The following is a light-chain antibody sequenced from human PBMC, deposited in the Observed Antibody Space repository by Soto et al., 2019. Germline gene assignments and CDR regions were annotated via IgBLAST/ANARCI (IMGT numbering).Light chain of an antibody. CDR1: SSDVGGYNH. CDR2: DVS. J-gene: IGLJ2*01. Sequence: QSALTQPASVSGSPGQSITISCTGTSSDVGGYNHVSWYQQHPGKVPKLMIYDVSNRPSGVSNRFPGSKSGNTASLTISGLQAEDEADYYCSSYTSSSTVIFGGGTKLTVL. V-gene: IGLV2-14*01. CDR3: SSYTSSSTVI.